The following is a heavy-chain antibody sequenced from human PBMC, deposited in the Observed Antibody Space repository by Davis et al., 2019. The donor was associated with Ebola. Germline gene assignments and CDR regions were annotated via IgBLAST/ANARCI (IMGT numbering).Heavy chain of an antibody. J-gene: IGHJ4*02. CDR1: GYTFSSYG. CDR2: INGYNGNT. CDR3: AREPEPLGGSCYSLGCYFDF. Sequence: ASVKVSCKASGYTFSSYGLNWVRQAPGQGLEWMGWINGYNGNTNYAQKFQGRVTMTTDTSTSTAYMELRTLGSDDTAVYYCAREPEPLGGSCYSLGCYFDFWGQGTLVTVS. V-gene: IGHV1-18*01. D-gene: IGHD2-15*01.